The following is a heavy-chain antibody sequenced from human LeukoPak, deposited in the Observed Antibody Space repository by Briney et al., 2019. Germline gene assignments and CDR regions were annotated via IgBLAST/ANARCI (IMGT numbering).Heavy chain of an antibody. V-gene: IGHV3-74*01. J-gene: IGHJ4*02. CDR3: ARDPGDY. CDR1: GFTFSSFW. Sequence: PGGSLRLSCAASGFTFSSFWMHWVRQAPGKGLVWVSRIKGDGSLTDYADSVRGRFTISRENAKNTLYLQMNSLRAEDTAVYFCARDPGDYWGQGTLVTVSS. CDR2: IKGDGSLT.